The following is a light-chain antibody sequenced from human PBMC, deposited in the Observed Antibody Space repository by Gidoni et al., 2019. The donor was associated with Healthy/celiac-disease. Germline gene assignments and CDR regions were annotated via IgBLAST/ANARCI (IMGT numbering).Light chain of an antibody. Sequence: ITCRASQSISSWLAWYQQKPGKAPKLLIYKASSLESGVPSRFSGSGSGTEFTLTISSLQPDDFATYYCQQYNSYSITFGQGTRLEIK. J-gene: IGKJ5*01. CDR2: KAS. V-gene: IGKV1-5*03. CDR3: QQYNSYSIT. CDR1: QSISSW.